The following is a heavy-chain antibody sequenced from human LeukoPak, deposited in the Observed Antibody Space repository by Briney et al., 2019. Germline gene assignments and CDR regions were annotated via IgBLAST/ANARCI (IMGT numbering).Heavy chain of an antibody. Sequence: GASVKVSCKASGYTFTSYDINWVRQATGQGLEWMGWMNPNSGNTGYAQKFQGRVTMTRNTSIGTAYMELSSLRSEDTAVYYCARGGGIVGATKADYWGQGTLVTVSS. V-gene: IGHV1-8*01. CDR1: GYTFTSYD. CDR3: ARGGGIVGATKADY. D-gene: IGHD1-26*01. CDR2: MNPNSGNT. J-gene: IGHJ4*02.